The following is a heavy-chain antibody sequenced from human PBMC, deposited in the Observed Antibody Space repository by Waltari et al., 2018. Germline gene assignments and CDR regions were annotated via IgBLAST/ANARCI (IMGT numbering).Heavy chain of an antibody. CDR2: IIPILGRA. D-gene: IGHD3-22*01. CDR1: GGTFSSYA. V-gene: IGHV1-69*11. CDR3: ARGGEGYWPYYYYYYMDV. J-gene: IGHJ6*03. Sequence: QVQLVQSGAEVKKPGSSVKVSCKASGGTFSSYAISWVRQAPGQGLEWMGGIIPILGRANYAQKFQGRVTITADESTSTAYMELSSLRSEDTAVYYCARGGEGYWPYYYYYYMDVWGKGTTVTVSS.